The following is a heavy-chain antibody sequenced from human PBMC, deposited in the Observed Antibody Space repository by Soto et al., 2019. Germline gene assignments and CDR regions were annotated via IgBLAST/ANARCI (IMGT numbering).Heavy chain of an antibody. CDR1: GGTFSSYA. Sequence: QVQLVQSGAEVKKPGSSVKVSCKASGGTFSSYAISWVRQAPGQGLEWMGGIIPIFGTANYEQKFQGRVTITADKSTSTAYLELSSLRSEDTAVYYCASGGDCSSTSCYMANYYYGMDVWGQGTTVTVSS. V-gene: IGHV1-69*06. CDR2: IIPIFGTA. CDR3: ASGGDCSSTSCYMANYYYGMDV. D-gene: IGHD2-2*01. J-gene: IGHJ6*02.